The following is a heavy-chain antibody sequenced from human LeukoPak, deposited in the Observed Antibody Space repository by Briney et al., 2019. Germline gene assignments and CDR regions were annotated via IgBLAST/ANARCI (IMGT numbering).Heavy chain of an antibody. J-gene: IGHJ4*02. CDR1: GYNFSNYG. V-gene: IGHV5-51*01. CDR2: IDPGDSHA. CDR3: ARHGVGAGLAAAYI. Sequence: GESLKISCKGSGYNFSNYGIGWVRQIPGKGLEWMGLIDPGDSHAIYSPSFQGQVTISADRSISAAYLQWSSLKASDTAMYYCARHGVGAGLAAAYIWGQGTLLTVSS. D-gene: IGHD6-13*01.